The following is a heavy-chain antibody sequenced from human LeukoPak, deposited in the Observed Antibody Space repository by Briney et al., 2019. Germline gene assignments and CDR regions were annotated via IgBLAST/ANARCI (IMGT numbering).Heavy chain of an antibody. CDR1: GFTFSSYG. J-gene: IGHJ4*02. D-gene: IGHD5-24*01. V-gene: IGHV3-30*18. Sequence: GGSLRLSCAASGFTFSSYGMHWVRQAPGKGLEWVAVISYDGSNKYYADSVKGRFTISRDNSKNTLYLQMNSLRAEDTAVYYCAKDRRGAEMATVTGGDYWGQETRVTVSS. CDR2: ISYDGSNK. CDR3: AKDRRGAEMATVTGGDY.